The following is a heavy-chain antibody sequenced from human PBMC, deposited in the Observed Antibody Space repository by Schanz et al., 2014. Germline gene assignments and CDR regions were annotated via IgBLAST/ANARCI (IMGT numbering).Heavy chain of an antibody. CDR1: GGSISSGGYS. D-gene: IGHD3-10*01. V-gene: IGHV4-30-4*07. J-gene: IGHJ5*02. CDR2: VYATGRT. Sequence: QVQLQESGPGLVKPSQTLSLTCAVSGGSISSGGYSWSWIRQPPGKGLEWIGHVYATGRTKYNPSLKSRVTRSVDTSQKQISLKLTSVTAADTAVYYCARTLVNGSRKWFVPWGPGTQVTVSS. CDR3: ARTLVNGSRKWFVP.